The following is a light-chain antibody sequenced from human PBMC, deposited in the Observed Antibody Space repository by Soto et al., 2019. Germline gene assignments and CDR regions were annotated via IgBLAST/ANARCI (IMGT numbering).Light chain of an antibody. Sequence: DIQMTQSPSSLSASVGDRVTITCRASQGISNYLAWYQQKPGKVPKLLIYAASTLQSGVPSRFSGSGSGTDFTLTISSLKPEDVATYYCQKYNSPTAFGPGTKVDIK. CDR3: QKYNSPTA. CDR2: AAS. J-gene: IGKJ3*01. CDR1: QGISNY. V-gene: IGKV1-27*01.